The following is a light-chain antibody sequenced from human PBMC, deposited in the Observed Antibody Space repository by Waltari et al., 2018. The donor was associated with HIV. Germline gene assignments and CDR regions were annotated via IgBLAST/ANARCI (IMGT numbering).Light chain of an antibody. J-gene: IGLJ1*01. V-gene: IGLV2-14*03. CDR1: SGDVGHSNS. Sequence: QSALTQPASVSGSPGQSITISCTGTSGDVGHSNSVSWYQQHPGKVPRLMIYDVSNRAAGVSNRFSGSKSGDTAALTISGLQPEDEADYYCASYTTSNTRVFGTGTEVTVV. CDR3: ASYTTSNTRV. CDR2: DVS.